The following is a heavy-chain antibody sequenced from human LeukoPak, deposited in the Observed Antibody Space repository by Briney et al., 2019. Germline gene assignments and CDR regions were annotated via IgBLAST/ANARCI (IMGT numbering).Heavy chain of an antibody. CDR2: IYYSGST. Sequence: SETLSLTCAVYGGSFSGYYWSWIRQHPGKGLEWIGYIYYSGSTYYNPSLKSRVTISVDTSKNQFSLKLSSVTAADTAVYYCARVRSGYYMYYFDYWGQGTLVTVSS. D-gene: IGHD3-22*01. V-gene: IGHV4-31*11. J-gene: IGHJ4*02. CDR1: GGSFSGYY. CDR3: ARVRSGYYMYYFDY.